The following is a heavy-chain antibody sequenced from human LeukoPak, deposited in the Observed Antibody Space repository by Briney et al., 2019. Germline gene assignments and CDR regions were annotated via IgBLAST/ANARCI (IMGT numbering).Heavy chain of an antibody. D-gene: IGHD3-22*01. Sequence: PGGSLRLSCAASGFTFSNTRMSWVRQAPGKGLEWVGFIRSKAYGGTTKNAASVKGRFTISRDDSRSIAYLQMNSLKTEDTAVYYCTRRYNYDSSGYYYVRDAFDIWGQGTMVTVSS. CDR3: TRRYNYDSSGYYYVRDAFDI. V-gene: IGHV3-49*04. J-gene: IGHJ3*02. CDR1: GFTFSNTR. CDR2: IRSKAYGGTT.